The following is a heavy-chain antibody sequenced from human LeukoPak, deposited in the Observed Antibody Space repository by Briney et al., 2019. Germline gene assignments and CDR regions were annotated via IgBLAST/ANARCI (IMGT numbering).Heavy chain of an antibody. CDR1: GFTFSSYA. D-gene: IGHD3-10*01. J-gene: IGHJ4*02. Sequence: GGSLRLSCAASGFTFSSYAMHWVRQAPGKGLEWVAVISYDGSNKYYADSVKGRFTISRDNSKNTLYLQMNSLRAEDTAVYYCASEYGAPFDYWGQGTLVTVSS. V-gene: IGHV3-30*04. CDR2: ISYDGSNK. CDR3: ASEYGAPFDY.